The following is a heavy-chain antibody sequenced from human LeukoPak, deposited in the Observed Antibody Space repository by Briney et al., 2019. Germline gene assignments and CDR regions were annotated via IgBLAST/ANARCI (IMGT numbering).Heavy chain of an antibody. Sequence: AGSLRLSCAASGFTFSSYWMSWVCQAPGKGLEWVANVTQDGSEKYYVDSVKGRFTISRDNAKTSLYLQMNSLRAEDTAVYYCARDRPLYSSSWYEKGAFDIWGQGTMVTVSS. D-gene: IGHD6-13*01. CDR3: ARDRPLYSSSWYEKGAFDI. V-gene: IGHV3-7*01. CDR2: VTQDGSEK. CDR1: GFTFSSYW. J-gene: IGHJ3*02.